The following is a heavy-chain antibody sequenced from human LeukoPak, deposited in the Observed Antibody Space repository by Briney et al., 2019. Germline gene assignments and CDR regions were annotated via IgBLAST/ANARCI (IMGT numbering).Heavy chain of an antibody. CDR2: ISWNSGSI. CDR1: GFTFDDYA. CDR3: ARYSSGLDY. J-gene: IGHJ4*02. D-gene: IGHD3-22*01. V-gene: IGHV3-9*03. Sequence: GGSLRLSCAASGFTFDDYAMHWVGQAPGKGLEWVSGISWNSGSIGYADSVKGRFTISRDNAKNSLYLQMNSLRAEDMALYYCARYSSGLDYWDQGTLVTVSS.